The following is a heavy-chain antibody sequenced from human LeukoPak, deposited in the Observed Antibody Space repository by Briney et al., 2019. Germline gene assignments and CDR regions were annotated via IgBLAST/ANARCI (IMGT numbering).Heavy chain of an antibody. Sequence: SETLSLTCTVSGGSISSYYWSWIRQPPGKGLEWIGYIYYSGSTNYNPSLKSRVTISVDTSKNQFSLKLSSVTAADTAVYYCARVYGSGSSTPFDYWGQGTLVTVSS. CDR3: ARVYGSGSSTPFDY. CDR2: IYYSGST. J-gene: IGHJ4*02. V-gene: IGHV4-59*01. D-gene: IGHD3-10*01. CDR1: GGSISSYY.